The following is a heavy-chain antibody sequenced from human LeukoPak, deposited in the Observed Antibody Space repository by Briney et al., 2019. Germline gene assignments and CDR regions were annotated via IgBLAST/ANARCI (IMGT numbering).Heavy chain of an antibody. CDR3: ARGDSPCYYDFWKFPPGGMDV. D-gene: IGHD3-3*01. CDR1: GASISSDY. V-gene: IGHV4-59*01. J-gene: IGHJ6*02. Sequence: SETLSLTCTVSGASISSDYWSWIRQPPGKGLEWIGYIYYSGSTNYNPSLKSRVTISVDTSKNQFSLKLSSVTAADTAVYCCARGDSPCYYDFWKFPPGGMDVWGQGTTVTVSS. CDR2: IYYSGST.